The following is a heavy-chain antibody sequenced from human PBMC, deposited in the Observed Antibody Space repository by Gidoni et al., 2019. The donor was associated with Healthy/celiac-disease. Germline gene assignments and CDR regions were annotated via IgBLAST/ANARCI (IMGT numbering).Heavy chain of an antibody. J-gene: IGHJ3*02. Sequence: EVQLVQSGAGVRKPGEPLKVCCKGSGYSFTSYRIGWVRQMPGNGLERMGIICPGDSDTRYSPSFQGQVAISADKSISTGYLQWSSLKASDTAVYYCARQPVYCGGDCADAFDIWGQGTMVTVSS. CDR2: ICPGDSDT. CDR3: ARQPVYCGGDCADAFDI. CDR1: GYSFTSYR. V-gene: IGHV5-51*01. D-gene: IGHD2-21*02.